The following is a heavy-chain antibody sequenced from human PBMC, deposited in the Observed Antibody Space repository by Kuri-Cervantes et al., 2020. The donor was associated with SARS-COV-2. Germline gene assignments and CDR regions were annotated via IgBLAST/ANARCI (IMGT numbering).Heavy chain of an antibody. V-gene: IGHV1-18*01. CDR2: ISGYNGKT. J-gene: IGHJ4*02. CDR1: GYTFTSYA. D-gene: IGHD3-22*01. CDR3: SRDKGYSGIMDFDY. Sequence: ASVKVSCKASGYTFTSYAMNWVRQAPGQGLEWMGWISGYNGKTEYTQKFQGRVTMTTDISTSTAYMELRSLRSDDTAVYYCSRDKGYSGIMDFDYWGQGALVTVSS.